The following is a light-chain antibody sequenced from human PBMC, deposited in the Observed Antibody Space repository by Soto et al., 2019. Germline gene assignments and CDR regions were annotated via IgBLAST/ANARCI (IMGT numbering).Light chain of an antibody. Sequence: QSALPQPRSVSGSPGQSVTISCTGTSRDVGGFNYVSWYQQYPGKAPKLMIYDINKRPSGVPDRFSGSRSGNTASLTISGLQAEDEADYFCCSYAGNYTWVFGGGTKVTVL. CDR2: DIN. V-gene: IGLV2-11*02. CDR3: CSYAGNYTWV. J-gene: IGLJ3*02. CDR1: SRDVGGFNY.